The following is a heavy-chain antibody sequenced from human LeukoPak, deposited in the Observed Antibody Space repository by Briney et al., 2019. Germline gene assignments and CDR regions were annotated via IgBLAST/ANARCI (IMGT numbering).Heavy chain of an antibody. V-gene: IGHV4-4*07. CDR3: ARGGKSSSWYWGDFDY. D-gene: IGHD6-13*01. Sequence: SETLSLTCTVSGGSISSYYWSWIRQPAGKGLEWIGRIYTSGSTNYNPSLKSRVTMSVDTSKNQFSLKLSSVTAADTAVYYCARGGKSSSWYWGDFDYWGQGTLVTVSS. CDR2: IYTSGST. J-gene: IGHJ4*02. CDR1: GGSISSYY.